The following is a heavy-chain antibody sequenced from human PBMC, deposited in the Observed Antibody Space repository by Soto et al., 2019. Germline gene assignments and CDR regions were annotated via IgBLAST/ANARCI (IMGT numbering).Heavy chain of an antibody. CDR1: GGSISSGGYS. J-gene: IGHJ6*02. CDR2: IYHSGST. Sequence: QLQLQESGSGLVKPSQTLSLTCAVSGGSISSGGYSWSWIRQPPGKGLEWIGYIYHSGSTYYNPSLNSRVTISVDRSKNQFSLKLSSVPAADTAVYYCARVNYDYVWGSYRPYGMDVWGQGTTVTVSS. CDR3: ARVNYDYVWGSYRPYGMDV. V-gene: IGHV4-30-2*01. D-gene: IGHD3-16*02.